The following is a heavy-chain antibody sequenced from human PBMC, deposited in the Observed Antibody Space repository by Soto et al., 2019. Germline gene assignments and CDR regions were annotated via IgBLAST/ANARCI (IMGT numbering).Heavy chain of an antibody. V-gene: IGHV1-8*01. CDR1: GYSFTSLD. CDR3: ARGVSAGVDY. J-gene: IGHJ4*02. Sequence: QVQLVQSGAEVREPGASVKVSCKASGYSFTSLDINXVRXXXXQELEWMGWMEPSTGRTGYAQKFQGRVTMTRDTSINTAYMELTTLTSDDTAFYYCARGVSAGVDYWGQGTLVIVSS. D-gene: IGHD1-26*01. CDR2: MEPSTGRT.